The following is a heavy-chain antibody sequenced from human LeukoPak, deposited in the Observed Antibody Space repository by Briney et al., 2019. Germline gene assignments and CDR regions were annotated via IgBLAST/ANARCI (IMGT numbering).Heavy chain of an antibody. CDR2: INHSGST. D-gene: IGHD6-19*01. J-gene: IGHJ3*02. V-gene: IGHV4-34*01. CDR1: GGSFSGYY. Sequence: SETLSLTCAVYGGSFSGYYWSWIRQPPGKGLEWIGEINHSGSTNYNPSLESRVTISVDTSKNQFSLKLSSVTAADTAVYYCARVRSGWYRDDAFDIWGQGTMVTVSS. CDR3: ARVRSGWYRDDAFDI.